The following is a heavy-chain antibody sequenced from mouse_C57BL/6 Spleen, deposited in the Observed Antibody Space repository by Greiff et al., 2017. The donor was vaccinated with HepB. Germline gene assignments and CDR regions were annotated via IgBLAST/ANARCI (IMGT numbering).Heavy chain of an antibody. Sequence: QVQLQQPGAELVKPGASVKMSCKASGYTFTSYWITWVKQRPGQGLEWIGDIYPGSGSTNYNEKFKSKATLTVDTSSSTAYMQLSSLTSEDSAVYYCARRGQGYGYDFAYWGQGTLVTVSA. V-gene: IGHV1-55*01. CDR1: GYTFTSYW. D-gene: IGHD2-2*01. J-gene: IGHJ3*01. CDR2: IYPGSGST. CDR3: ARRGQGYGYDFAY.